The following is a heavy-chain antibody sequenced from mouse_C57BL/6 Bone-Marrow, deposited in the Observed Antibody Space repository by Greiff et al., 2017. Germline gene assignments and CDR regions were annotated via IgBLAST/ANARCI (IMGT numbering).Heavy chain of an antibody. CDR1: GFTFSSYT. J-gene: IGHJ2*01. CDR3: ARKIGDEGVDY. D-gene: IGHD2-14*01. Sequence: EVKLVESGGGLVKPGGSLKLSCAASGFTFSSYTMSWVRQTPEKRLEWVATISGGGGNTYYPDSVKGRFTISRDNAKNTLYLQMSSLRSEDTALYYCARKIGDEGVDYWGQSTTLAVTS. CDR2: ISGGGGNT. V-gene: IGHV5-9*01.